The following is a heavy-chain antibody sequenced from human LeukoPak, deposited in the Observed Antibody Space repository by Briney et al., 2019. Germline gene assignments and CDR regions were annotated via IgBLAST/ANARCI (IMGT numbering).Heavy chain of an antibody. D-gene: IGHD6-19*01. CDR3: ARRYSTGWYIFDY. J-gene: IGHJ4*02. Sequence: ASVKVSCKASGYTLTGYFMYWLRQGPGQGLEWMGWMNPNSGETGFAQKFQGRVTLTMDTSISTAYMELSGLRSDDTAVYFCARRYSTGWYIFDYWGQGTLVTVSS. CDR1: GYTLTGYF. CDR2: MNPNSGET. V-gene: IGHV1-2*02.